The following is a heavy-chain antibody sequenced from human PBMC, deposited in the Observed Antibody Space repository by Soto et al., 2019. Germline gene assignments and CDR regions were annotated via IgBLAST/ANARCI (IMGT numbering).Heavy chain of an antibody. CDR1: GGSISSYY. V-gene: IGHV4-59*01. Sequence: SETLSLTCTVSGGSISSYYWSWIRQPPGKGLEWIGYIYYSGSTNYNPSLKSRVTISVDTSKNQFSLKLSSVTAADTAVYYCARVGLHDYGVPTHFDYWGQGTLVTVSS. J-gene: IGHJ4*02. CDR3: ARVGLHDYGVPTHFDY. CDR2: IYYSGST. D-gene: IGHD4-17*01.